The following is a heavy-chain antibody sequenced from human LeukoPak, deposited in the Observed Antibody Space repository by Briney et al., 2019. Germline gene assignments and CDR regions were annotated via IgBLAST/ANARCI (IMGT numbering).Heavy chain of an antibody. Sequence: GGSLRLSCAASGFTFSSYWISWVRQAPGKGLEWVANIKQDGSEKYYVDSVKGRFTISRDNAKNSLYLQMNSLRAEDTAVYYCARDYPIAAAGTGRVYWGQGTLVTVSS. D-gene: IGHD6-13*01. CDR3: ARDYPIAAAGTGRVY. J-gene: IGHJ4*02. CDR2: IKQDGSEK. CDR1: GFTFSSYW. V-gene: IGHV3-7*03.